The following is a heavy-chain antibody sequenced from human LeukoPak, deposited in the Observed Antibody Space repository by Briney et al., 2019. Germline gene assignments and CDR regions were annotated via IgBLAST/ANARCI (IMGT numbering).Heavy chain of an antibody. Sequence: GGSLRLSCAASGFSFSDYGMNWVRRAPGKGLEWLSHINSNGAVISYADSVKGRFTISRDTAKSSLYLQMNSLKIEDTAIYFWAGDPAGDYDFDYWAQEPLVTVSS. CDR3: AGDPAGDYDFDY. CDR2: INSNGAVI. V-gene: IGHV3-48*01. CDR1: GFSFSDYG. D-gene: IGHD4-17*01. J-gene: IGHJ4*02.